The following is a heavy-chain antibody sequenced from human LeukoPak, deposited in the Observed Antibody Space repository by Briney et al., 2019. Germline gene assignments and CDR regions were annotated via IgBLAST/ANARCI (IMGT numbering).Heavy chain of an antibody. CDR1: GGTLSNYA. Sequence: SVKVSCKASGGTLSNYAISWVRQAPGQGLEWMGRIIPILNMANYAQKFQGKVTITADRSTSTAYMELSSLRSEDTAVYYCMRDEEAAAGTTDYWGQGTLVTVSS. V-gene: IGHV1-69*04. D-gene: IGHD6-13*01. CDR3: MRDEEAAAGTTDY. J-gene: IGHJ4*02. CDR2: IIPILNMA.